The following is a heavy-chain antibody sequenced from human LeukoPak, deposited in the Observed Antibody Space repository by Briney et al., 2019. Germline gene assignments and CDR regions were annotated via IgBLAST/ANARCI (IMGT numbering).Heavy chain of an antibody. V-gene: IGHV6-1*01. CDR2: TYYRSKWFY. J-gene: IGHJ4*02. CDR1: GDSVSSNSVT. CDR3: ARARSGSFDY. D-gene: IGHD7-27*01. Sequence: SQTLSLTCAISGDSVSSNSVTWNWIRQSPSRGLEWLGRTYYRSKWFYDYAVSVNSRITINPDTTKNQFSLQLNSVTPEDTAVYYCARARSGSFDYWGQGTLVTVSS.